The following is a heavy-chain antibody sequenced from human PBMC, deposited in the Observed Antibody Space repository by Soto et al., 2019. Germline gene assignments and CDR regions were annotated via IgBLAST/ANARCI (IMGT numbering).Heavy chain of an antibody. CDR3: ARDRGGTYFNY. CDR1: GFTFSSYG. Sequence: PGGSLRLSCAASGFTFSSYGMHWVRQAPGKGLEWVAVIWYDGSNKYYANSVKGRFTVSRNNAKNSLYLQLNSLRDDDTAVYYCARDRGGTYFNYWGQGILVTVSS. J-gene: IGHJ4*02. V-gene: IGHV3-33*01. CDR2: IWYDGSNK. D-gene: IGHD2-15*01.